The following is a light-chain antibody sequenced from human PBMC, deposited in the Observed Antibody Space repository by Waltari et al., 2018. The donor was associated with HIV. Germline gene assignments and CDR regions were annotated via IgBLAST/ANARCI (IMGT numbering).Light chain of an antibody. CDR1: QLRNPY. CDR2: QHT. Sequence: SSDVTQPPSVSVSPGQTATITRPGDQLRNPYISWYQQKPGQSPVLVSYQHTKRPAGIPERFSGSISGNTATLTSGGTQAMDEADYYCLAWDNNIVAFGGGTKLTVL. CDR3: LAWDNNIVA. V-gene: IGLV3-1*01. J-gene: IGLJ2*01.